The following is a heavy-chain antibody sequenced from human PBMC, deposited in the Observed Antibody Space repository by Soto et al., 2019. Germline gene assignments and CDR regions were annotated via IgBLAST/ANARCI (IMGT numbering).Heavy chain of an antibody. CDR2: IDPSDSYT. J-gene: IGHJ4*02. CDR3: AGIYYDYVWGSYSYEY. D-gene: IGHD3-16*01. CDR1: GYSFTRYW. V-gene: IGHV5-10-1*01. Sequence: GESLKISCKGSGYSFTRYWSSWVRQMPGKGLEWMGRIDPSDSYTSYSPSFQRPATSSADKPISTAYLQWSSLKASDTAMYYCAGIYYDYVWGSYSYEYWGQGTLVNVSS.